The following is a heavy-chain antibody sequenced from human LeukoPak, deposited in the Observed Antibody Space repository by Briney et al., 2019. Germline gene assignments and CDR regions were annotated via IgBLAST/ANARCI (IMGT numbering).Heavy chain of an antibody. J-gene: IGHJ4*02. CDR1: GYTFTGYY. CDR2: INPNSGVT. Sequence: ASVKVSCKASGYTFTGYYMHWVRQAPGQGLEWMGRINPNSGVTNYAQNFQGRVTMTRDTSINTAYMDLSRLRSDDTAIYYCARDWNDILTGYGTDYWGQGTLVTVSS. D-gene: IGHD3-9*01. CDR3: ARDWNDILTGYGTDY. V-gene: IGHV1-2*06.